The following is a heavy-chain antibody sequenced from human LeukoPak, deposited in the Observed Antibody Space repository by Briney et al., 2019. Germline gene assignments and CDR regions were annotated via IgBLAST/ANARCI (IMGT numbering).Heavy chain of an antibody. CDR1: GDSISSYY. J-gene: IGHJ6*02. CDR3: ARGPLAAAGTLTYYYYGMDV. CDR2: IHPSGST. V-gene: IGHV4-4*07. Sequence: SETLSLTCTVSGDSISSYYWSWVRQPAGKGLEWIGRIHPSGSTNYNPSLKSRVTLSVDTSKNQFSLKLSSVTAADTAVCYCARGPLAAAGTLTYYYYGMDVWGQGTTVTVSS. D-gene: IGHD6-13*01.